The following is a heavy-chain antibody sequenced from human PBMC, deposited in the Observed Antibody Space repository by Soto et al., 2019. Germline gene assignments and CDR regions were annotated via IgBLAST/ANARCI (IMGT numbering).Heavy chain of an antibody. CDR2: INTYNGGT. V-gene: IGHV1-18*04. J-gene: IGHJ4*02. CDR3: ARGYGLLTGYYLQNPFDY. Sequence: GASVKVSCKASGYTFTSYAISWVRQAPGQGLEWMGWINTYNGGTNYAQKFQGRVTMTTDTSTSTAYMELRSLRSDDTAVYYCARGYGLLTGYYLQNPFDYWGQGTLVTVSS. CDR1: GYTFTSYA. D-gene: IGHD3-9*01.